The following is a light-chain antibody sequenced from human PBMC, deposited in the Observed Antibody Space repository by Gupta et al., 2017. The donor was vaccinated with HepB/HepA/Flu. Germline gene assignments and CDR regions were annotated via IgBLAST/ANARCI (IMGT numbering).Light chain of an antibody. CDR2: EVS. V-gene: IGLV2-23*02. J-gene: IGLJ2*01. Sequence: QSALPQPASVSGSPGTSITISCTGTSSDFVSYNLVSWYQQHPGKAPKFMIYEVSKRPSGVSNRFSGSKSGNTATLTISGLQAEDEADYYCCSSAGSVTSVVFGGGTKLTVL. CDR3: CSSAGSVTSVV. CDR1: SSDFVSYNL.